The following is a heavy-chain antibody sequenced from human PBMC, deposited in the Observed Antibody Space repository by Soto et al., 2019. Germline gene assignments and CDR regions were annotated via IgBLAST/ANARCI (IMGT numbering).Heavy chain of an antibody. V-gene: IGHV4-4*07. J-gene: IGHJ6*02. Sequence: SETLSLTCTVSGGSISSYYWSWIRQPAGKGLEWIGRIYTSGSTNYNPSLKSRVTISVDTSKNQFSLKLSSVTAADTAVYYCASGGLAAAHYYYYYGMDVWGQGTTVTVSS. CDR1: GGSISSYY. D-gene: IGHD6-13*01. CDR3: ASGGLAAAHYYYYYGMDV. CDR2: IYTSGST.